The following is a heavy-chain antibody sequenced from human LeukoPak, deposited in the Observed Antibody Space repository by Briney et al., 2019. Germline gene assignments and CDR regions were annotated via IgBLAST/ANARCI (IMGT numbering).Heavy chain of an antibody. Sequence: PSETLALTCTVSGGSISSHYWSWLRQPPEKGLEWVGYISYSGSTNYNPSLKSRVTISLEPSKNQFSLRLTSVAAADTAVYYCARLYSGYHWKYSFGYWGQGTLVTVSS. J-gene: IGHJ4*02. CDR3: ARLYSGYHWKYSFGY. V-gene: IGHV4-59*11. CDR1: GGSISSHY. D-gene: IGHD5-12*01. CDR2: ISYSGST.